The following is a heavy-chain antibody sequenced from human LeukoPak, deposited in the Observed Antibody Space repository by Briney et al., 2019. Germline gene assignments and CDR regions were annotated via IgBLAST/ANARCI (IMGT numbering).Heavy chain of an antibody. CDR2: IYWDDDK. CDR3: SRTRRGQIGWTNDY. V-gene: IGHV2-5*02. D-gene: IGHD6-19*01. J-gene: IGHJ4*02. Sequence: ESGPTLVNPTQTLTLTCTFSGFSLTTSGVGVAWIRQPPGKALEWLALIYWDDDKRYSPSLKSRVTITKDTSKNQVVLTMTNMDPVDTATYYCSRTRRGQIGWTNDYWGQGTLVTVSS. CDR1: GFSLTTSGVG.